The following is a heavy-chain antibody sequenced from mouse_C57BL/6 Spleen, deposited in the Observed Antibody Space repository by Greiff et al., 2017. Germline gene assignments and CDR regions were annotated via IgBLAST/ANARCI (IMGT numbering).Heavy chain of an antibody. CDR3: ARSGHYGSSYRDFDY. Sequence: VQLQQPGAELVRPGSSVKLSCKASGYTFTSYWMHWVKQRPIQGLEWIGNIDPSDSETHYNQKFKDKATLTVDKSSSTAYIQLSSLTSEDSAVYYCARSGHYGSSYRDFDYWGQGTTLTVSS. V-gene: IGHV1-52*01. D-gene: IGHD1-1*01. CDR2: IDPSDSET. J-gene: IGHJ2*01. CDR1: GYTFTSYW.